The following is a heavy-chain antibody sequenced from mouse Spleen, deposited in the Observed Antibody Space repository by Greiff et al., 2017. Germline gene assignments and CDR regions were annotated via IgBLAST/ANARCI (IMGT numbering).Heavy chain of an antibody. D-gene: IGHD1-1*01. CDR1: GFNIKDYY. CDR3: ARTLYYYGSSQSDWYFDV. Sequence: EVQLVESGAELVKPGASVKLSCTASGFNIKDYYMHWVKQRTEQGLEWIGRIDPEDGETKYAPKFQGKATITADTSSNTAYLQLSSLTSEDTAVYHCARTLYYYGSSQSDWYFDVWGAGTTVTVSS. V-gene: IGHV14-2*01. CDR2: IDPEDGET. J-gene: IGHJ1*01.